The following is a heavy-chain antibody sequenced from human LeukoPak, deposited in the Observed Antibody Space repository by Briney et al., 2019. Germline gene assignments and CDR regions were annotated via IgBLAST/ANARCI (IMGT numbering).Heavy chain of an antibody. CDR2: ISYSGST. CDR1: GGSINSKSYY. CDR3: ARRGDSSVYFMFDY. J-gene: IGHJ4*02. D-gene: IGHD3-22*01. V-gene: IGHV4-39*01. Sequence: KPSETLSLTCTVSGGSINSKSYYWGWVRQPPGKGLEWIGIISYSGSTCYNPSLKSRVTISVDTSKNQFSLKLSSVTAADTAVYYCARRGDSSVYFMFDYWGQGTLVTVSS.